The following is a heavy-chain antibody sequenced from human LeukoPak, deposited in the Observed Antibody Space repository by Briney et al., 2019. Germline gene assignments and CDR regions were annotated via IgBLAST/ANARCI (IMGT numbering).Heavy chain of an antibody. V-gene: IGHV3-74*01. D-gene: IGHD3-3*01. J-gene: IGHJ6*03. Sequence: GGSLRLSCAASGFTFSSYWMHWVRQAPGKGLVWVSRINSDGSSTSYADSVKGRFTISRDNAKNSLYLQMNSLRAEDTAVYYCARDAHYDFWSGYYTNYYYYMDVWGKGTTVTVSS. CDR3: ARDAHYDFWSGYYTNYYYYMDV. CDR1: GFTFSSYW. CDR2: INSDGSST.